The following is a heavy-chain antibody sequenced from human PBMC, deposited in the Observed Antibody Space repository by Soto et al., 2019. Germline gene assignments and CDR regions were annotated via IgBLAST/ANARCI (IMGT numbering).Heavy chain of an antibody. Sequence: GGSLRLSCAASGFTFSGYSMNWVRQAPGKGLEWVSSISSSSSYIYYADSVKGRFTISRDNAKNSLYLQMNSLRAEEMAVYYCARTKGRQPLGRHDGEYGMGVWRRGTTVTVSS. CDR1: GFTFSGYS. CDR3: ARTKGRQPLGRHDGEYGMGV. CDR2: ISSSSSYI. D-gene: IGHD1-26*01. V-gene: IGHV3-21*01. J-gene: IGHJ6*02.